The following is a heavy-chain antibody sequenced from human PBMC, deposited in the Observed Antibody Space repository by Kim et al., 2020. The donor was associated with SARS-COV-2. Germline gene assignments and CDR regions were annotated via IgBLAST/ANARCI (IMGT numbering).Heavy chain of an antibody. CDR3: AKDQDYGWGSYRWDAFDI. V-gene: IGHV3-23*01. D-gene: IGHD3-16*02. Sequence: KARFTISRDNSKTTLYLQMNSLRAEDTAVYYCAKDQDYGWGSYRWDAFDIWGQGTMVTVSS. J-gene: IGHJ3*02.